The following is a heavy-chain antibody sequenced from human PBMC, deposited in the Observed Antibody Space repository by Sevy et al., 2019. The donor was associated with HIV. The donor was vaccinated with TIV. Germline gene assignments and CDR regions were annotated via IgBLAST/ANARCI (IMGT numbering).Heavy chain of an antibody. D-gene: IGHD2-15*01. V-gene: IGHV1-24*01. CDR3: ATEGLGCDSGASLCQGDWFDP. Sequence: ASVKVSCKVSEYTLTQFSMHWVRQAPGKGLEWMGHFDPEDGETIYGQKFQGRVTMTEDTSANTAYMQLDSLTSEDTASYYSATEGLGCDSGASLCQGDWFDPWGQGTLVTVSS. CDR1: EYTLTQFS. CDR2: FDPEDGET. J-gene: IGHJ5*02.